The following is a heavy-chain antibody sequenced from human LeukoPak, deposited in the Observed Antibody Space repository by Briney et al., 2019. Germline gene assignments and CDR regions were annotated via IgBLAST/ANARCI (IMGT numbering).Heavy chain of an antibody. CDR3: ARDNGYSSGWYWFDP. D-gene: IGHD6-19*01. CDR1: GFTFSSYW. CDR2: IKQDGSEK. Sequence: GGSLRLSCAASGFTFSSYWMSWVRQAPGKGLEWVANIKQDGSEKYYVDSVKGRFTISRDNAKNSLYLQMNSLRAEDTAVYYCARDNGYSSGWYWFDPWGQGALVTVSS. J-gene: IGHJ5*02. V-gene: IGHV3-7*01.